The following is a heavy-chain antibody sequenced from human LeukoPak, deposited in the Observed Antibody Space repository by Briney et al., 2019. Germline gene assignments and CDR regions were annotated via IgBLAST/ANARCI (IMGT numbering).Heavy chain of an antibody. Sequence: SVKVSCKASGGTFSSYTISWVRQAPGQGLEWMGRIIPILGIANYAQKFQGRVTITADKPTSTAYMELSSLRSEDTAVYYCARETDFWSGHYYFDYWGQGTLVTVSS. D-gene: IGHD3-3*01. CDR2: IIPILGIA. V-gene: IGHV1-69*04. CDR3: ARETDFWSGHYYFDY. J-gene: IGHJ4*02. CDR1: GGTFSSYT.